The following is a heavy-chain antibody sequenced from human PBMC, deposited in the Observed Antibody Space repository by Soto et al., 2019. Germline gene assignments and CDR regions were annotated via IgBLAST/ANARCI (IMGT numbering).Heavy chain of an antibody. V-gene: IGHV4-30-4*01. CDR3: ARDKKSSNDPAVVTFDAFET. CDR2: IYYRGGT. CDR1: GVSINSGGFY. J-gene: IGHJ3*02. D-gene: IGHD2-2*01. Sequence: QVQLQESGPGLVKPSQTLSLTCSVSGVSINSGGFYWSWIRQLPGKGLEWIGYIYYRGGTYYIPSMRSRVTMSIDTSKNQFALDLTDVTAADTAMYYCARDKKSSNDPAVVTFDAFETGGQGTMVTVSS.